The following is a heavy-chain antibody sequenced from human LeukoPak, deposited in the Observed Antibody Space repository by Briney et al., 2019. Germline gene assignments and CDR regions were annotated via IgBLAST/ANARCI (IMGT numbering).Heavy chain of an antibody. D-gene: IGHD6-13*01. V-gene: IGHV4-39*01. Sequence: SETLSLTCTVSGGSISSSSYYWGWVRQPPGRGLEWHGSIYYSGRTYYNTSLKSRVTISEDTSKKQFILKVTSVPAADTAVYYCARHVSSSWYGGGYYFDYWGQGTLVTVSS. CDR2: IYYSGRT. CDR1: GGSISSSSYY. CDR3: ARHVSSSWYGGGYYFDY. J-gene: IGHJ4*02.